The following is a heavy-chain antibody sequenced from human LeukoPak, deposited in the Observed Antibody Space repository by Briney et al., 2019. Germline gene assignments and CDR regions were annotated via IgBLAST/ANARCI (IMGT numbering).Heavy chain of an antibody. CDR2: ISSSSSYI. D-gene: IGHD5-18*01. CDR1: GFTFSGYS. Sequence: GGSLRLSCAASGFTFSGYSMNWVRQAPGKGLEWVSSISSSSSYIYYADSVKGRFTISRDNAKNSLYPQMNSLRAEDTAVYYCASERETWIQLWPTRAFDIWGQGTMVTVSS. J-gene: IGHJ3*02. CDR3: ASERETWIQLWPTRAFDI. V-gene: IGHV3-21*01.